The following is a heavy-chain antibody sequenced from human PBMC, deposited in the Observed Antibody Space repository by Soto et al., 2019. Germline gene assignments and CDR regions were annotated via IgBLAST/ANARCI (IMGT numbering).Heavy chain of an antibody. V-gene: IGHV3-72*01. Sequence: EVQLVESGGGLVQPGGSLRLSCAASGFTFSDHYMDWVRQAPGKGLEWVGRTRNKANSYTTEYAASVKGRFTISRDDSKTTLYLQMNSLKTEDTAVYYCAREGTYYYDSSGSARGAFDIWGQGTMVTVSS. CDR3: AREGTYYYDSSGSARGAFDI. CDR2: TRNKANSYTT. D-gene: IGHD3-22*01. CDR1: GFTFSDHY. J-gene: IGHJ3*02.